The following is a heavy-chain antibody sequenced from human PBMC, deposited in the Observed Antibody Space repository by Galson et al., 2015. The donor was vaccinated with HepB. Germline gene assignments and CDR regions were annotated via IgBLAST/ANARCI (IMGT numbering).Heavy chain of an antibody. J-gene: IGHJ4*02. CDR1: GFTFSSYA. CDR2: ISYDGSNK. D-gene: IGHD2-2*02. Sequence: SLRLSCAASGFTFSSYAMHWVRQAPGKGLEWVAVISYDGSNKYYADSVKGRFTISRDNSKNTLYLQMNSLRAEDTAVYYCARDELLYDAWVYWGQGTLVTVSS. CDR3: ARDELLYDAWVY. V-gene: IGHV3-30*04.